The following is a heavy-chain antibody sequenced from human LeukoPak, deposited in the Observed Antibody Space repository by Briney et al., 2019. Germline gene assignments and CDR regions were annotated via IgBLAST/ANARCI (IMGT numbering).Heavy chain of an antibody. CDR3: ASQSLTYYYDSSGQPDAFDI. CDR1: GFTVSSNY. Sequence: GGSLRLSCAASGFTVSSNYMSWVRQAPGKGLEWVSVIYSGGSTYYADSVKGRFTISRDNSKNTLYLQMNSLRAEDTAVYYCASQSLTYYYDSSGQPDAFDIWGQGTMVPVSS. V-gene: IGHV3-53*01. J-gene: IGHJ3*02. D-gene: IGHD3-22*01. CDR2: IYSGGST.